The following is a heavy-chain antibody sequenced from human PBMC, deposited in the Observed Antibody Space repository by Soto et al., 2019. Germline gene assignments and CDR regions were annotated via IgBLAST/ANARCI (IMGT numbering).Heavy chain of an antibody. CDR2: IKNKTDGGTT. Sequence: EVQLVESGGGLVKPGGSLRLSCAASGFTFSNAWMNWVRQAPGKGLEWVGRIKNKTDGGTTDYAAPVKGRFTISRDDSKNTLYLQMNSLKTEDTAVYYCTTATVVTPFDYWGQGTLVTVSS. CDR3: TTATVVTPFDY. V-gene: IGHV3-15*07. D-gene: IGHD4-17*01. J-gene: IGHJ4*02. CDR1: GFTFSNAW.